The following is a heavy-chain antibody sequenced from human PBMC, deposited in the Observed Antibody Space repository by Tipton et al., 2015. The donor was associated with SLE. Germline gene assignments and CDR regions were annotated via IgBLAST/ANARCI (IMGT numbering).Heavy chain of an antibody. CDR1: GFAFKNSG. V-gene: IGHV3-33*01. D-gene: IGHD3-16*01. Sequence: SLRLSCVASGFAFKNSGMHWVRQAPGKGLEWLAVIWYDGGNIHYAETIKGRFTISRENAKHSLYLQMTNLRAGDTAVYYCARGGSDAFDFWGQGTRVTVSS. CDR3: ARGGSDAFDF. J-gene: IGHJ3*01. CDR2: IWYDGGNI.